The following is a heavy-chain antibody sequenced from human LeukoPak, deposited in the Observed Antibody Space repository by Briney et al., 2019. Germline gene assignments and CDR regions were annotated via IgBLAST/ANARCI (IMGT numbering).Heavy chain of an antibody. CDR3: ARDRRVTIFGVVTHRWFDP. J-gene: IGHJ5*02. D-gene: IGHD3-3*01. CDR1: GGSISSGAYY. Sequence: PSQTLSLTCTVSGGSISSGAYYWSWLRQLPGKGLEWIGYIYNSGSTDYNPSLKSRLTISVDTSKNQFSLKLSSVTAADTAVYYCARDRRVTIFGVVTHRWFDPWGQGTLVTVSS. CDR2: IYNSGST. V-gene: IGHV4-31*03.